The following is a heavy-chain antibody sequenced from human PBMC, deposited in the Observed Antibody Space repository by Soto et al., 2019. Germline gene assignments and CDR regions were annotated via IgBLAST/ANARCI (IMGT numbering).Heavy chain of an antibody. V-gene: IGHV4-31*03. D-gene: IGHD2-15*01. J-gene: IGHJ5*02. CDR2: IYYSGRT. Sequence: QVQLQESGPGLVEPSQTLSLTCTVSGDSISSSGCYWTWIRQHPGKGLEWIGYIYYSGRTKYNPSLQSRVSISADTSKNQFSLRLSSVTAADTAVYYCAREPVENYSGRTYYGWFGPWGQGTLVTVSS. CDR3: AREPVENYSGRTYYGWFGP. CDR1: GDSISSSGCY.